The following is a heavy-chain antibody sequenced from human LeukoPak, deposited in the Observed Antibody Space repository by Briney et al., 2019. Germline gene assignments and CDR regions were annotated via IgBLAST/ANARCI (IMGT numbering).Heavy chain of an antibody. Sequence: GGSLRLSCAASGFIFDDYAMHWVRQVPGKGLEWVSGISWNSGNVGYADSVRGRFTISRDNAKNSLYLQMNSLRAEDTAVYYCARDQAYDFWSGYLTPYYYYGMDVWGQGTTVTVSS. J-gene: IGHJ6*02. D-gene: IGHD3-3*01. CDR2: ISWNSGNV. CDR3: ARDQAYDFWSGYLTPYYYYGMDV. V-gene: IGHV3-9*01. CDR1: GFIFDDYA.